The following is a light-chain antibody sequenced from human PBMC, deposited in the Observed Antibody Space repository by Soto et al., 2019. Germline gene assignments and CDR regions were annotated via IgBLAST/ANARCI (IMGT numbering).Light chain of an antibody. V-gene: IGLV2-14*01. Sequence: HSALTQPASVSVSPGQSITISSTGTSSDVGGFNYFSWYQQHPGKTPKLLIYEVRSRPSGVSNRFSGSKSGNTASLTISGLQAGDEADYYCSSYTSSSSGVFGTGTKVTVL. CDR1: SSDVGGFNY. CDR2: EVR. J-gene: IGLJ1*01. CDR3: SSYTSSSSGV.